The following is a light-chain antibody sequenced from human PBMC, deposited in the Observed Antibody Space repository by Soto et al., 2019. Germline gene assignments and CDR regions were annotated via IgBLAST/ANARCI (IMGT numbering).Light chain of an antibody. CDR3: QQYDSTPLT. CDR1: QSVLYSSNNKNY. J-gene: IGKJ4*01. V-gene: IGKV4-1*01. CDR2: WAS. Sequence: DIVMTQSPDSLAVSLGERATINCKSSQSVLYSSNNKNYLAWYQQKPGQPPKLLIYWASTRESGVPDRFSGSGSGTDFTLTISSLQAEDGAGYYCQQYDSTPLTFGGGTKVEIK.